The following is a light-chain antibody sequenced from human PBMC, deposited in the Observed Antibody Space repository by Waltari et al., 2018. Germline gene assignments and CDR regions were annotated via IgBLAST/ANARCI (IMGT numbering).Light chain of an antibody. Sequence: DIQMTQSPSSLSASVGDRVTITCQASQDISNYLNWYQQKPGKAPKLLIYDASNLETGVPSRFSGSGSGTEFTFTISSLQPEDIATYYCQQYDNLPYTFGQGTKLEIK. J-gene: IGKJ2*01. V-gene: IGKV1-33*01. CDR1: QDISNY. CDR3: QQYDNLPYT. CDR2: DAS.